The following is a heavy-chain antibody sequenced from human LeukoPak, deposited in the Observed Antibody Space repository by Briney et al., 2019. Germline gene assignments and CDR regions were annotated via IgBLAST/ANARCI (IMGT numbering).Heavy chain of an antibody. CDR1: GYTFTSYD. Sequence: ASVKVSCKASGYTFTSYDINWVRQATGQGLEWMGWMNPNSGNTGYAQKFQGRVTMTRNTSISTAYMELSSLRSEDTAVYYCARTPRRRGPVYYYGMDVWGQGTTVTVSS. D-gene: IGHD1-14*01. J-gene: IGHJ6*02. CDR3: ARTPRRRGPVYYYGMDV. CDR2: MNPNSGNT. V-gene: IGHV1-8*01.